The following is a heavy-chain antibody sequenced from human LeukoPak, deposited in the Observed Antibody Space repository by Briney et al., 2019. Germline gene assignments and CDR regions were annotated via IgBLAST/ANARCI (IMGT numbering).Heavy chain of an antibody. CDR1: GFTFSSYA. CDR3: SRPRYSGSYYPFDS. D-gene: IGHD1-26*01. V-gene: IGHV3-33*08. CDR2: IWHDGEKI. J-gene: IGHJ4*02. Sequence: AGGSLRLSCAASGFTFSSYAMSWVRQAPGKGLEWVAIIWHDGEKIFYADSVRGRFAISKDTSKNTLYLQMNSLRVDDTAIYYCSRPRYSGSYYPFDSWGQGTLVTVSS.